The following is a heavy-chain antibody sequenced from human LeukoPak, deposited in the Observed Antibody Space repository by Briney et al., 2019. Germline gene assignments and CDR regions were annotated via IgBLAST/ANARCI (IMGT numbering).Heavy chain of an antibody. Sequence: PSETLSLTCTVSGGSISSYYWSWIRQPPGKGLEWIGYTYYSGNTKYNPSLKSRVTISVDTSKNQFSLNLRSVTAADTAVYYCARHTSYGSLNFDYWGQGTLVTVSS. D-gene: IGHD5-18*01. CDR3: ARHTSYGSLNFDY. J-gene: IGHJ4*02. CDR2: TYYSGNT. V-gene: IGHV4-59*08. CDR1: GGSISSYY.